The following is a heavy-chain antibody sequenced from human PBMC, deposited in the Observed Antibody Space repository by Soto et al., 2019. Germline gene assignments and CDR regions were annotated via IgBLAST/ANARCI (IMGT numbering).Heavy chain of an antibody. Sequence: EVQLVESGGGLVKPGGSLRLSCVASGFSITNAWMNWVRQAPGKGLEWVGRSKRKIDGETTDYAAPVKGRFTISREQSKNMLDLQMNSLKADDTALYYCTTGSVEGVWGQGTTVTVSS. V-gene: IGHV3-15*07. CDR1: GFSITNAW. CDR2: SKRKIDGETT. CDR3: TTGSVEGV. J-gene: IGHJ6*02. D-gene: IGHD2-15*01.